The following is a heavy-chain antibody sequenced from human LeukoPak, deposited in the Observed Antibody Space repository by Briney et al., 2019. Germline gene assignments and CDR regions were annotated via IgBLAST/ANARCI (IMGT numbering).Heavy chain of an antibody. D-gene: IGHD1-7*01. CDR1: GGSFSGYY. J-gene: IGHJ4*02. CDR2: INHSGST. CDR3: ARGLLRYNWNLGNY. Sequence: PSETLSLTCAVYGGSFSGYYWSWIRQPPGKGLEWIGEINHSGSTNYNPSLKSRVTISVDTSKNQFSLKLSSVTAADTAVYYCARGLLRYNWNLGNYWGQGTLVTVSS. V-gene: IGHV4-34*01.